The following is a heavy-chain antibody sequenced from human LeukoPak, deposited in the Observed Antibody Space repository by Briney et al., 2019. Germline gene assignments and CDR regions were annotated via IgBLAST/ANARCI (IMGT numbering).Heavy chain of an antibody. CDR1: GFTFSSYA. J-gene: IGHJ4*02. CDR2: ITNSGDYT. V-gene: IGHV3-23*01. D-gene: IGHD5-18*01. CDR3: AKRSGSNYGYNDY. Sequence: GGSLRLSCAASGFTFSSYAMNWVRQAPGKGLEWVSAITNSGDYTDYADSVKGRFTISRDNSKSTLYLQMNSLRAEDTAVYYCAKRSGSNYGYNDYWGQGTLVTVSS.